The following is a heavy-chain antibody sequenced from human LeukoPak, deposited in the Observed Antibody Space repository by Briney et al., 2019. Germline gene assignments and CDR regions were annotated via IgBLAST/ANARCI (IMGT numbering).Heavy chain of an antibody. D-gene: IGHD3-16*01. Sequence: GASVKVSCKASGGTFSSYAISWVRQAPGQGLEWMGGIIPIFGTANYAQKFQGRVTITADESTSTAYMELSSLRSEDTAVYYCARLPYTASYYYGMDVWGQGTTVTVSS. V-gene: IGHV1-69*13. CDR2: IIPIFGTA. CDR1: GGTFSSYA. CDR3: ARLPYTASYYYGMDV. J-gene: IGHJ6*02.